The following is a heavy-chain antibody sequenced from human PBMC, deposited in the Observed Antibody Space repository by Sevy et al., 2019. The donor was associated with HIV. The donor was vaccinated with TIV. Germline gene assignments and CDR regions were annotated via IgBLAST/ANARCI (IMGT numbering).Heavy chain of an antibody. CDR1: GDSVSSESSA. V-gene: IGHV6-1*01. CDR2: AYYRSRWFN. CDR3: ARNVHTRFDI. J-gene: IGHJ3*02. Sequence: SQTLSLTCAISGDSVSSESSAWNWLRQSPSRGLEWLGRAYYRSRWFNTYALSVKSRITINPDIAKNQFSLQLNSVIPEDTAVYYCARNVHTRFDIWGQGTMVTVSS.